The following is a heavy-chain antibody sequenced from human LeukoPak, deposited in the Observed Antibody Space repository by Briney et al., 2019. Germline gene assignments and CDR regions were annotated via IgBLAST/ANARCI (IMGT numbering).Heavy chain of an antibody. V-gene: IGHV4-34*01. J-gene: IGHJ4*02. CDR3: ARARRQWLVGATIRGDNPPYYFDY. D-gene: IGHD6-19*01. CDR1: GGSFSRYY. CDR2: INHSGST. Sequence: SETLSLTCAVYGGSFSRYYWNWIRQPPGKGLEWIGEINHSGSTNYNPSLKSRVTISVDTSKKQFSLKLSSVTAADTAVYYCARARRQWLVGATIRGDNPPYYFDYWGQGTLVTVSS.